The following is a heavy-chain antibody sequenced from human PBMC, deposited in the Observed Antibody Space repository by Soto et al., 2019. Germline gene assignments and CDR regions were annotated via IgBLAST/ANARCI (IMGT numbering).Heavy chain of an antibody. J-gene: IGHJ4*02. CDR3: TTDHMITFGGVSASFDY. CDR1: GFTFSNAW. CDR2: IKSKTDGGTT. D-gene: IGHD3-16*01. Sequence: GGSLRLSCAASGFTFSNAWMSWVRQAPGKGLEWVGRIKSKTDGGTTDYAAPVKGRFTISRDDSKNTLYLQMNSLKTEDTAVYYCTTDHMITFGGVSASFDYWGQGTLVTVSS. V-gene: IGHV3-15*01.